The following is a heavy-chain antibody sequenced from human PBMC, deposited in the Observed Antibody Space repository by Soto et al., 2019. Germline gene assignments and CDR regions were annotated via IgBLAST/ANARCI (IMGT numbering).Heavy chain of an antibody. V-gene: IGHV1-18*01. CDR2: INAYNGNT. CDR1: GYTFTNYG. CDR3: AGGGGGDYAFEY. Sequence: QVQLMQSGAEVKKPGASVKVSCKASGYTFTNYGFSWVRQAPGQGLEWMGWINAYNGNTNYAQKFQGRVTVTTDTAKGTAKREGRSLRSDDTAVYYGAGGGGGDYAFEYWGRGTLVTVSS. D-gene: IGHD4-17*01. J-gene: IGHJ4*02.